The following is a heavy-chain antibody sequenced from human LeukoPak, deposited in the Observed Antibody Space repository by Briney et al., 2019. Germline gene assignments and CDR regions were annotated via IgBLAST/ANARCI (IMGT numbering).Heavy chain of an antibody. Sequence: SWIRQPPGKALEWLALIYWNDDKRYSPSLKSRLTITKDTSKNQVVLTMTNMDPVDTATYYCAHLQYSSSWLWFDPWGQGTLVTVSS. CDR3: AHLQYSSSWLWFDP. D-gene: IGHD6-13*01. CDR2: IYWNDDK. V-gene: IGHV2-5*01. J-gene: IGHJ5*02.